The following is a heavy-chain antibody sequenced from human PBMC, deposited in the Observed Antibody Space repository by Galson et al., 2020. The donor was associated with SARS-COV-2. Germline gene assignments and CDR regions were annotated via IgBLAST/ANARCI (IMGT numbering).Heavy chain of an antibody. CDR2: ISYDGSNK. Sequence: TGGSLRLSCAASGFTFSSYGMHWVRQAPGKGLEWVAVISYDGSNKYYADSVKGRFTISRDNSKNTLYLQMNSLRAEDTAVYYCAKDKSITIFGVVKPPDYWGQGTLVTVSS. CDR1: GFTFSSYG. D-gene: IGHD3-3*01. V-gene: IGHV3-30*18. J-gene: IGHJ4*02. CDR3: AKDKSITIFGVVKPPDY.